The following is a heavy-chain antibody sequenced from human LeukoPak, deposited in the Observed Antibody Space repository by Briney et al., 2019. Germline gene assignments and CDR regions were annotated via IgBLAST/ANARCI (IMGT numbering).Heavy chain of an antibody. CDR3: ARERYCTDTNCLYGMDV. D-gene: IGHD2-8*02. V-gene: IGHV3-66*01. CDR2: IYSGDNT. Sequence: GGSLRLSCAASGFTVSSNYMSWVRQAPGKGLEWVSVIYSGDNTHYADFVKGRFTISRDKSKNTLYLQMNSLRAEDTAVYYCARERYCTDTNCLYGMDVWGQGTTVTVSS. J-gene: IGHJ6*02. CDR1: GFTVSSNY.